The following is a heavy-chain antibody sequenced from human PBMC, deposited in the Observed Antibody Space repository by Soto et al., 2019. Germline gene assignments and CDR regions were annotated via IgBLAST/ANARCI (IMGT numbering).Heavy chain of an antibody. CDR2: INLTGSA. Sequence: QVQLQQWGAGLLKPPETLSLTCGVSGGSCSGSYWNWIRQPPGKGLEWIGEINLTGSASYSPSLRSRVTISIDTPRNQFSLNVDSVTAADTAVYYCARYRAGNGAFDSWGQGSLVTVSP. V-gene: IGHV4-34*01. CDR3: ARYRAGNGAFDS. D-gene: IGHD1-1*01. CDR1: GGSCSGSY. J-gene: IGHJ4*02.